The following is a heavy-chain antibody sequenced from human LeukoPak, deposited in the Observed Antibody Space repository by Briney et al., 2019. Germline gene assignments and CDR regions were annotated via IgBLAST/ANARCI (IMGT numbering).Heavy chain of an antibody. J-gene: IGHJ4*02. V-gene: IGHV4-4*09. D-gene: IGHD5-18*01. Sequence: PSETLSLTCTVSGGSISSYYWSWIRQPPGKGLEWIGYIYTSGSTNYNPSLKSRVTISVDTSKNQLSLKLSSVTAADTAVYYCARLRGYSYGYFDYWGQGTLVTVSS. CDR3: ARLRGYSYGYFDY. CDR2: IYTSGST. CDR1: GGSISSYY.